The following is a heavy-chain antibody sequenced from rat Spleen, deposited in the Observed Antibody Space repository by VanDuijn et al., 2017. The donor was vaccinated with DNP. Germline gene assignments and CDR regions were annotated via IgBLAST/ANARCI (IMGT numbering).Heavy chain of an antibody. J-gene: IGHJ1*01. CDR2: IIYDGGGT. CDR1: GFTFSDYN. V-gene: IGHV5S10*01. CDR3: ARRYFYF. Sequence: EVQLVESGGGLLQPGRSLKLSCAASGFTFSDYNMAWVRQAPKKGLEWVATIIYDGGGTYYRDSVKGRFTISRDNAKSTLYLQMDSLRSEDTATYYCARRYFYFWGPGSMFTVSS.